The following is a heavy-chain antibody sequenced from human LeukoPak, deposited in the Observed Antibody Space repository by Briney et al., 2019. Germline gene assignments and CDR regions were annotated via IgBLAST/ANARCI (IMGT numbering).Heavy chain of an antibody. CDR3: ARLRRYYGSGSYQIIAYRYYYMDV. CDR2: INHSGST. D-gene: IGHD3-10*01. V-gene: IGHV4-34*01. Sequence: SETLSLTCTVYGGSFSGYYWSWIRQPPGKGLEWIGEINHSGSTNYNPSLKSRVTISVDTSKNQFSLKLSSVTAADTAVYYCARLRRYYGSGSYQIIAYRYYYMDVWGKGTTVTISS. J-gene: IGHJ6*03. CDR1: GGSFSGYY.